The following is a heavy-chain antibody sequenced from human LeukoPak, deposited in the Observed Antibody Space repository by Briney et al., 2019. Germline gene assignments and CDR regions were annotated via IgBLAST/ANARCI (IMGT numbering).Heavy chain of an antibody. CDR1: QFTFSNYA. D-gene: IGHD3-3*01. V-gene: IGHV3-53*01. CDR3: ARDGRSYYDFWSGYYWYYYGMDV. Sequence: GGSLRLSCAASQFTFSNYAMSWVRQAPGKGLEWVSVIYSGGSTYYADSVKGRFTISRDNSKNTLYLQMNSLRAEDTAVYYCARDGRSYYDFWSGYYWYYYGMDVWGQGTTVTVSS. J-gene: IGHJ6*02. CDR2: IYSGGST.